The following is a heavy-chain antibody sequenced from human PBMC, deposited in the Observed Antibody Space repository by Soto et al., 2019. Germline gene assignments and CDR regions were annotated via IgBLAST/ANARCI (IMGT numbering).Heavy chain of an antibody. CDR1: GFTFSSYA. CDR2: ISGSGGST. V-gene: IGHV3-23*01. D-gene: IGHD1-7*01. CDR3: AKVNGDWNYRAYYIDY. Sequence: GGSLRLSCAASGFTFSSYAMSWVRQAPGKGLEWVSAISGSGGSTYYADSVKGRFTISRDNSNNTLYLQMNSLRAEDTAVYYCAKVNGDWNYRAYYIDYWGQGALVTVS. J-gene: IGHJ4*02.